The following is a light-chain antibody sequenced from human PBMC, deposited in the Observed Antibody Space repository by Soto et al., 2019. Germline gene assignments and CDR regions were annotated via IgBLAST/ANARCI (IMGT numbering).Light chain of an antibody. J-gene: IGLJ1*01. CDR3: QTWGTGIDV. CDR1: SGHSNFA. Sequence: QLVLTQSPSTSASLGASVKLTCTLSSGHSNFAIAWHQQQPEKGPRYLMRLNSDGSHIKGDGIPDRFSGSSSGAERYLTISSLQSEDEADYYCQTWGTGIDVFGTGTKLTVL. V-gene: IGLV4-69*01. CDR2: LNSDGSH.